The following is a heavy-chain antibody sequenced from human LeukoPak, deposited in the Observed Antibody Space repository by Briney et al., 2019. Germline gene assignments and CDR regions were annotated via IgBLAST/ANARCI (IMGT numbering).Heavy chain of an antibody. CDR3: VRASGSVLY. D-gene: IGHD3-10*01. CDR2: ISSSGSTI. V-gene: IGHV3-11*01. J-gene: IGHJ4*02. Sequence: GGSLRLSCAASGFTFSDYYMSWIRHAPGKGLEWDSYISSSGSTIFYASSVKSRFTISRDNAKNSLYLQMNSLRAEDTAVYYCVRASGSVLYWGPGTLVTVSS. CDR1: GFTFSDYY.